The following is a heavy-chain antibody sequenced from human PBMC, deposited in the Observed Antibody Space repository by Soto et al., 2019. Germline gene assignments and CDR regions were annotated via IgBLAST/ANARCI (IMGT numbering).Heavy chain of an antibody. CDR2: ISSSSSYI. CDR1: GFTFGSYS. D-gene: IGHD3-22*01. Sequence: GGALGLSCAASGFTFGSYSMNLVRQAPGKGLEWVSSISSSSSYIYYAASVKGRFTISRDNAKNSLYLQMNSLRAEDTAVYYCARAYTDYYDSSGKGGLDYWGQGT. J-gene: IGHJ4*02. CDR3: ARAYTDYYDSSGKGGLDY. V-gene: IGHV3-21*01.